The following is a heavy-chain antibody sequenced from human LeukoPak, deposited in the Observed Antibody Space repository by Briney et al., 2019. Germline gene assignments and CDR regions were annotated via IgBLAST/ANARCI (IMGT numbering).Heavy chain of an antibody. Sequence: SETLSLTCTVSGGSISSGGYYWSWIRQPPGKGLEWIGYIYHSGSTYYNPSLKSRVTMSVDTSKNQFSLKLSSVTAADTAVYYCARGDVDPFDYWGQGTLVTVSS. D-gene: IGHD2-21*01. CDR2: IYHSGST. CDR3: ARGDVDPFDY. V-gene: IGHV4-30-2*01. CDR1: GGSISSGGYY. J-gene: IGHJ4*02.